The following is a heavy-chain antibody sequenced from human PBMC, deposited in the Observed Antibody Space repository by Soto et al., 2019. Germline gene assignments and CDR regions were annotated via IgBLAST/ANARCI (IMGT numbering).Heavy chain of an antibody. V-gene: IGHV4-31*03. CDR1: GGSISIGGYY. CDR3: ARGPPYYDYALFP. J-gene: IGHJ5*02. Sequence: QVQLQESGPGLVKPSQTLSLTCTVSGGSISIGGYYWSWIRQHPGKRLEWIGYIYYSGSTYYNPSLKSRVTISVDTSKNQFSLKLSSVTAADTAVYYCARGPPYYDYALFPWGQGTLVTVSS. D-gene: IGHD3-16*01. CDR2: IYYSGST.